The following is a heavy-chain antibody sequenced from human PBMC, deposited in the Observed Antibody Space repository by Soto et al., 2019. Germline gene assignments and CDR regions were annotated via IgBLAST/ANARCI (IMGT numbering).Heavy chain of an antibody. Sequence: ASVKVSCKASGYTFTGYYMHWVRQAPGQGLEWMGWINPNSGGTNYAQKFQGRVTMTRDTSISTAYMELSRLRSDDTAVYYCARDQYYRRYYDSSGYLPGMDVWGQGTTVTVSS. D-gene: IGHD3-22*01. V-gene: IGHV1-2*02. J-gene: IGHJ6*02. CDR1: GYTFTGYY. CDR2: INPNSGGT. CDR3: ARDQYYRRYYDSSGYLPGMDV.